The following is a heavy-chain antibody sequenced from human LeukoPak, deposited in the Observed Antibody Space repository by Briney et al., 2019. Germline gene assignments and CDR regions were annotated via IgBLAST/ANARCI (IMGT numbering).Heavy chain of an antibody. CDR2: INHSGST. Sequence: SETLSLTCAVYGGSFSGYYWSWIRQPPGKGVEWIGEINHSGSTNYNPSLKSRVTISVDTSKNQFSLKLSSVTAADTAVYYCARGGIVLMVYAIPPYFDYWGQGTLVTVSS. V-gene: IGHV4-34*01. CDR1: GGSFSGYY. J-gene: IGHJ4*02. CDR3: ARGGIVLMVYAIPPYFDY. D-gene: IGHD2-8*01.